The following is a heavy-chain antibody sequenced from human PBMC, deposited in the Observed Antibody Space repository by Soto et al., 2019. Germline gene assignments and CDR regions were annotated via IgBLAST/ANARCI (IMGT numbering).Heavy chain of an antibody. D-gene: IGHD3-22*01. CDR1: GGSISSGGFS. CDR2: IYDSGST. J-gene: IGHJ4*02. Sequence: SETLSLTCAVSGGSISSGGFSWSWIRQPPGKGLEWIGYIYDSGSTYYNPSLKSRVTISVDRSKNQFSLKLSSVTAADTAVYYCARGRYDNSGVAYYFDYWGQGTLVTVSS. V-gene: IGHV4-30-2*01. CDR3: ARGRYDNSGVAYYFDY.